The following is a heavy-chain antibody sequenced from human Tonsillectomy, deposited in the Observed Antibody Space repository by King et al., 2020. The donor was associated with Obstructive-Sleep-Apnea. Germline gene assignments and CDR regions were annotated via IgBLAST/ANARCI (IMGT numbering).Heavy chain of an antibody. CDR3: ATEALVFGLDV. Sequence: QLVPSGPEVKKPGTSVKVSCKASGFIFSSSAVQWVRQARGQRLEWIGWIVVSSGHTNYAQKFQERATITRDMSTTTAYMELSSLRSEDTAVYYCATEALVFGLDVWGHGTTVTVSS. V-gene: IGHV1-58*01. J-gene: IGHJ6*02. D-gene: IGHD2-8*01. CDR2: IVVSSGHT. CDR1: GFIFSSSA.